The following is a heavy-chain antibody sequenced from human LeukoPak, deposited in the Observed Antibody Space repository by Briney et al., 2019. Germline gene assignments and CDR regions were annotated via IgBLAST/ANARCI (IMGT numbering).Heavy chain of an antibody. Sequence: GASVTVSCKASGYSFVLYGISWVRQAPGQGPEWVGWISTYNGNTKYAEKFQGRVTMTTDTPTSTAYMELRSLRSDDTAVYYCARFGNWNDLDDYWGQGTLVTVSS. CDR3: ARFGNWNDLDDY. D-gene: IGHD1-20*01. CDR2: ISTYNGNT. CDR1: GYSFVLYG. V-gene: IGHV1-18*01. J-gene: IGHJ4*02.